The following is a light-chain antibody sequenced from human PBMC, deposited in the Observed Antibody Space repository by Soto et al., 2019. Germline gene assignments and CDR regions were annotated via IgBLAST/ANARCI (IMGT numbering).Light chain of an antibody. Sequence: QSALTQPRSVYRSPGQSVTISCTGTSSDVGGYNYVSWYQQHPGKAPKLMIYDVSKRPSGVPDRFSGSKSGNTASLTISGLQAEDKADYYCCSYGGSVVFGGGTKLTV. CDR3: CSYGGSVV. V-gene: IGLV2-11*01. CDR2: DVS. CDR1: SSDVGGYNY. J-gene: IGLJ2*01.